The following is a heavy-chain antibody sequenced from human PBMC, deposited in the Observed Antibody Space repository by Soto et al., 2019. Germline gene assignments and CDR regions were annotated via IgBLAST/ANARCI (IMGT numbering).Heavy chain of an antibody. D-gene: IGHD3-9*01. CDR3: ARDPADILTGYPDY. V-gene: IGHV3-33*01. Sequence: GGPLRLSCEASVFSFISCGMHWVRQAPGKGLEWVAAIFHDGSEKYYAHSVKGRFAISRDNSKNTLYLQMSSLRAEDTAVYYCARDPADILTGYPDYWGQGTMVTVAS. CDR1: VFSFISCG. CDR2: IFHDGSEK. J-gene: IGHJ4*02.